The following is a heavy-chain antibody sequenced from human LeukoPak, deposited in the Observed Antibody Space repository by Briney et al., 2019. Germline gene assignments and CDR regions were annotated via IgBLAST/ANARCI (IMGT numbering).Heavy chain of an antibody. D-gene: IGHD4-17*01. Sequence: ASVKLSCKASGYTFTGYYMHWVRQAPGQGLEWMGWINPNSGGTNYAQKFQGRVTMTRDTSISTAYMELSRLRSDDTAVYYCARVLHSLLITYGDSEVEYFQHWGQGTLVTVSS. CDR1: GYTFTGYY. CDR2: INPNSGGT. CDR3: ARVLHSLLITYGDSEVEYFQH. J-gene: IGHJ1*01. V-gene: IGHV1-2*02.